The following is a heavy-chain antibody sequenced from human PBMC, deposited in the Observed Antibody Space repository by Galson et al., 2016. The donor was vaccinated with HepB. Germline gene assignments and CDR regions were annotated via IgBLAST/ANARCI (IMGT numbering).Heavy chain of an antibody. J-gene: IGHJ4*02. CDR3: ARLSFPHSPYGDYVSY. V-gene: IGHV5-51*01. D-gene: IGHD4-17*01. CDR1: GYSFASYW. CDR2: IYCGDSDT. Sequence: QSGAEVTKPGESLKISCQASGYSFASYWIGWVRQMPGKGLEWMGMIYCGDSDTRYTPSFEGHVTISADKSLSTAYLQWHTLKASDTAMYYCARLSFPHSPYGDYVSYWGQGTLVTVSS.